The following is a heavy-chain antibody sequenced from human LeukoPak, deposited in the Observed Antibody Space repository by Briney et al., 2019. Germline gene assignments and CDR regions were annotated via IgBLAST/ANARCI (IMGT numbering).Heavy chain of an antibody. Sequence: PGGSLRLSCAASGFTFSSYAMHWVRQAPGKGLEWVAVISYDGSNKYYADSVKGRFTISRDNSKNTLYPQMNSLRAEDTAVYYCAKAGAAAGDDYWGQGTLVTVSS. D-gene: IGHD6-13*01. V-gene: IGHV3-30*04. CDR3: AKAGAAAGDDY. CDR1: GFTFSSYA. CDR2: ISYDGSNK. J-gene: IGHJ4*02.